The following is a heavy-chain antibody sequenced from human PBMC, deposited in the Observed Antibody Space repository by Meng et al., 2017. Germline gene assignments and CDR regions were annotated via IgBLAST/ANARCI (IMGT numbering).Heavy chain of an antibody. Sequence: QAPLVQAGSELKKPSASGTRSCKASGQTLNSYAKKWVRQAPGQRLEWMGWINAGNGNTKYSQKFQGRVTITRDTAASTAYMELSSLRSEDTAVYYCARDVRESSGWFGGFDYWGQGTLVTVSS. V-gene: IGHV1-3*01. D-gene: IGHD6-19*01. CDR1: GQTLNSYA. J-gene: IGHJ4*02. CDR3: ARDVRESSGWFGGFDY. CDR2: INAGNGNT.